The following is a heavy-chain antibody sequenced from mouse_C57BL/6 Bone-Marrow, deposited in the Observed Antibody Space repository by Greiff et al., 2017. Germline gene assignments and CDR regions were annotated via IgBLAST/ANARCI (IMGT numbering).Heavy chain of an antibody. Sequence: EVKLMESGGGLVQPKGSLKLSCAASGFSFNTYAMNWVRQAPGKGLEWVARIRSKSNNYATYYADSVKDRFTISRDDSESMLYLQMNNLKTEDTAMYYWVGGYDPFDYWGQGTTLTVSS. CDR3: VGGYDPFDY. CDR2: IRSKSNNYAT. CDR1: GFSFNTYA. V-gene: IGHV10-1*01. D-gene: IGHD2-3*01. J-gene: IGHJ2*01.